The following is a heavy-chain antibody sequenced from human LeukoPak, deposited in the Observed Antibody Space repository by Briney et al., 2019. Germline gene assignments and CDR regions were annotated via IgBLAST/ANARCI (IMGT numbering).Heavy chain of an antibody. D-gene: IGHD5-12*01. CDR1: GFTLSTYS. V-gene: IGHV3-21*01. CDR2: ISSSSLYI. J-gene: IGHJ2*01. Sequence: GGSLRLSCAASGFTLSTYSLNWVRQAPGKGLEWVSSISSSSLYIYYADSVKGRFTISRENAKNSLYLQMNSLRAGDTAVYYCARVRKYSGYYSWYFDLWGRGTLVTVSS. CDR3: ARVRKYSGYYSWYFDL.